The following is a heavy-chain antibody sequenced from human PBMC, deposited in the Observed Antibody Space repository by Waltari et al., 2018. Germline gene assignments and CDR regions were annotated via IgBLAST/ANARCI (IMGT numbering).Heavy chain of an antibody. D-gene: IGHD3-3*01. Sequence: GLEWIGEINHSGSTNYNPSLKSRVTISVDTSKNQFSLKLSSVTAADTAVYYCARVGGRITIFGVVTTPGNYFDYWGQGTLVTVSS. J-gene: IGHJ4*02. V-gene: IGHV4-34*01. CDR2: INHSGST. CDR3: ARVGGRITIFGVVTTPGNYFDY.